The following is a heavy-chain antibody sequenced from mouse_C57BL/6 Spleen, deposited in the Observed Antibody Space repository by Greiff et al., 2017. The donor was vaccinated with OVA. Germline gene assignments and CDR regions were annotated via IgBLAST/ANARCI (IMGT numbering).Heavy chain of an antibody. CDR1: GYTFTDYY. D-gene: IGHD1-1*01. J-gene: IGHJ2*01. Sequence: EVQLQQSGPELVKPGASVKISYKASGYTFTDYYMNWVKQSHGKSLEWIGDINPNNGGTSYNQKFKGKATLTVDKSSSTAYMELRSLTSEDSAVYYCARYGGSSYDYWGQGTTLTVSS. CDR3: ARYGGSSYDY. CDR2: INPNNGGT. V-gene: IGHV1-26*01.